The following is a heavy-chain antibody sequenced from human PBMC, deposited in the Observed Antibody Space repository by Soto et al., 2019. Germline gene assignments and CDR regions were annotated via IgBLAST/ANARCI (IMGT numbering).Heavy chain of an antibody. J-gene: IGHJ6*02. CDR3: ARERYSGTGNAWFYYNGMDV. CDR1: GASITDYY. Sequence: QLQLQESGPGLVKPSETLSLICTVSGASITDYYWSWIRQSPGKGLEWIGYISYSGSTNYRPSLRGRGAMSVDTSRNHLSLKLSAVTAADSAVYYCARERYSGTGNAWFYYNGMDVWGQGTTVTVSS. V-gene: IGHV4-59*01. CDR2: ISYSGST. D-gene: IGHD3-10*01.